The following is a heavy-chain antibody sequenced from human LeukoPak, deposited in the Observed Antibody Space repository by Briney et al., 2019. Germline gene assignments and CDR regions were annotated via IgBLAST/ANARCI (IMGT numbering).Heavy chain of an antibody. CDR3: AKGFGTYSSGYYFFDH. CDR1: GFTFNNYA. V-gene: IGHV3-23*01. Sequence: GGPLRLSCAASGFTFNNYAMNWVRQAPGKGLEWVSTLSASSGSTYYADSVKGRLTISGDNSRNTLYLQMDSLRAEDTAVYYCAKGFGTYSSGYYFFDHWGQGALVTVSS. CDR2: LSASSGST. D-gene: IGHD6-19*01. J-gene: IGHJ4*02.